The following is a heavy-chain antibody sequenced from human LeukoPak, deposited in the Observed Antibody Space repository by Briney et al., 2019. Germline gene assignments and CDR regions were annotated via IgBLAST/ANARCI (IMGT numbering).Heavy chain of an antibody. Sequence: PGGSLRLSCAASGFTFSSYAMHWVRQAPGKGLEWVAVISYDGSNKYYADSVKGRFTISRDNSKNTLYLQMNSLRAEDTAVYYSASTGIAVAGVYFDYWGQGTLVTVSS. CDR2: ISYDGSNK. CDR1: GFTFSSYA. J-gene: IGHJ4*02. D-gene: IGHD6-19*01. V-gene: IGHV3-30*04. CDR3: ASTGIAVAGVYFDY.